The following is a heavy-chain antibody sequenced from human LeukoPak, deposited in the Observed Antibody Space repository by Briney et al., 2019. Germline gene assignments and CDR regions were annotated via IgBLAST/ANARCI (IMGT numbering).Heavy chain of an antibody. Sequence: ASVKVSCKASGYTFTNYGISWVRQAPGQGLEWMGWISAYNGNTNYAQKLQGRVTMTTDTSTSTAYMELRSLRSDDTAVYYCARDLWFGELAPFDYWGQGTLVTVSS. J-gene: IGHJ4*02. V-gene: IGHV1-18*01. CDR2: ISAYNGNT. CDR3: ARDLWFGELAPFDY. CDR1: GYTFTNYG. D-gene: IGHD3-10*01.